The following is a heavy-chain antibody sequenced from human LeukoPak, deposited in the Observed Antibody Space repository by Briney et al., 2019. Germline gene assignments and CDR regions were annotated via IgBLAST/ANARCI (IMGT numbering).Heavy chain of an antibody. V-gene: IGHV3-30*18. Sequence: GGSLRLSCAASGFTFSSYGMPWVRQAPGKGLEWVAVISYDGSNKYYADSVKGRFTISRDNSKNTLYLQMNSLRAEDTAVYYCAKGSASDYWGQGTLVTVSS. CDR1: GFTFSSYG. J-gene: IGHJ4*02. CDR2: ISYDGSNK. CDR3: AKGSASDY.